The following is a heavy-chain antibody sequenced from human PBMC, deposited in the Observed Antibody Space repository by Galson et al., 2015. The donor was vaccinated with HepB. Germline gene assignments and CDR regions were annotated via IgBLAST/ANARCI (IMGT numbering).Heavy chain of an antibody. CDR2: ISGSGGST. CDR1: GFTFSSYA. CDR3: AKDFLFFGPRQWRDGNDY. J-gene: IGHJ4*02. Sequence: LRLSCAASGFTFSSYAMSWVRQAPGKGLEWVSAISGSGGSTYYADSVKGRFTISRDNSKNTLYLQMNSLRAEDTAVYYCAKDFLFFGPRQWRDGNDYWGQGTLVTVSS. V-gene: IGHV3-23*01. D-gene: IGHD6-19*01.